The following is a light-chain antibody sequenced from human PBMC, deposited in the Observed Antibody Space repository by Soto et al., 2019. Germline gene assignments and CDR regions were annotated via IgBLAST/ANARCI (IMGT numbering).Light chain of an antibody. CDR2: TGS. CDR3: QQAKSFPLT. J-gene: IGKJ4*01. CDR1: QGISNW. V-gene: IGKV1-12*01. Sequence: DIQMTQSPSSVSASVGDRVSITCRASQGISNWLAWYQQKPGRAPRLLIYTGSSLQSGVPSRFSGTGAGTDFTLTISSLQPEDVATYYCQQAKSFPLTFGGGNKVEIK.